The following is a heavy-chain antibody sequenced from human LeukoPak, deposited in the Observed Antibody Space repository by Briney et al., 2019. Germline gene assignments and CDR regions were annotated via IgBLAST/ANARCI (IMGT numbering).Heavy chain of an antibody. CDR2: ISRSSDYI. Sequence: GGSLRLSCAASGFTFSTYSVNWFRQTLGKGLEWVSSISRSSDYIYYADSVKGRFIISRDNAKNSLYLQMNSLRAEDTAVYYCTRTYGDPTRDAFDVWGQGTMVTVSS. CDR1: GFTFSTYS. J-gene: IGHJ3*01. CDR3: TRTYGDPTRDAFDV. D-gene: IGHD4-17*01. V-gene: IGHV3-21*01.